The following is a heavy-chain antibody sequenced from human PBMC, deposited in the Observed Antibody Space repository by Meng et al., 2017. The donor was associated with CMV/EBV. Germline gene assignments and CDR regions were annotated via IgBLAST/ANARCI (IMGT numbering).Heavy chain of an antibody. CDR2: ISAYNGNT. CDR1: GYTFTSYD. D-gene: IGHD1-26*01. J-gene: IGHJ4*02. V-gene: IGHV1-18*01. CDR3: ARGRIVGATAIFDY. Sequence: ASVKVSCKASGYTFTSYDINWVRQAPGQGLEWMGWISAYNGNTNYAQKLQGRVTMTTDTSTSTAYMELRSLRSDDTAVYYCARGRIVGATAIFDYWGQGTLVTVSS.